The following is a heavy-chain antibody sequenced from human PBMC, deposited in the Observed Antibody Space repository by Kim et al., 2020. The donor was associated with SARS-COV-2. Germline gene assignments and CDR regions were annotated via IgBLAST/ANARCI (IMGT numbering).Heavy chain of an antibody. J-gene: IGHJ4*02. V-gene: IGHV5-51*01. CDR3: ARGPGQLYFDY. Sequence: RYSPSLHGQVTISADKSISTDYLQWSSLKASDTAMYYCARGPGQLYFDYWGQGTLVTVSS. D-gene: IGHD6-13*01.